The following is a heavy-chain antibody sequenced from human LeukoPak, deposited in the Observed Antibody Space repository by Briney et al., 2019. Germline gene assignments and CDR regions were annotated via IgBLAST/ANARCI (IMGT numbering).Heavy chain of an antibody. CDR3: ARGGYYGSGNDFRFDP. J-gene: IGHJ5*02. Sequence: SETLSLTCTVSGGSISSYYWSWIRQPPGKGLEWIGYIYYSGSTNYKPSLKSRVTISVDEYKNQFSLKLSSVTAADTAVYYCARGGYYGSGNDFRFDPWGQGTLVTVSS. CDR2: IYYSGST. CDR1: GGSISSYY. V-gene: IGHV4-59*01. D-gene: IGHD3-10*01.